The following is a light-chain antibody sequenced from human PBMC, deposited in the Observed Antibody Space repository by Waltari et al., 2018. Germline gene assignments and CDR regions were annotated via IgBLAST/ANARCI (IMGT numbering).Light chain of an antibody. CDR3: CSYAGSSTYV. V-gene: IGLV2-23*02. CDR2: EVS. CDR1: SSDVGSYNL. J-gene: IGLJ1*01. Sequence: QSALTQPASVSGSPGQSITIPCTGTSSDVGSYNLVSWYQQYPGKAPKRMIYEVSQRPSGVSSRFSGSKSGNTASLTISGLQAEDEADYYCCSYAGSSTYVFGTGTKVTVL.